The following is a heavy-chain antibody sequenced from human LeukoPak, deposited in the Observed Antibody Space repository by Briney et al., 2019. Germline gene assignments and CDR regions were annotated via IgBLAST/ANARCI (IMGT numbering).Heavy chain of an antibody. CDR2: INPSGGST. Sequence: ASVKVPCKASGYTFTSYYMHWVRQAPGQGLEWMGIINPSGGSTSYAQKFQGRVTMTRDMSTSTVYMELSSLRSEDTAVYYCARDLLLWFGESLGPFDYWGQGTLVTVSS. D-gene: IGHD3-10*01. CDR1: GYTFTSYY. J-gene: IGHJ4*02. V-gene: IGHV1-46*01. CDR3: ARDLLLWFGESLGPFDY.